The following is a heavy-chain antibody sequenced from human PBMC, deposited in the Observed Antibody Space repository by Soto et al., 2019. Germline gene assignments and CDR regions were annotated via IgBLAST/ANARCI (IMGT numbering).Heavy chain of an antibody. CDR1: GFTFSSYS. D-gene: IGHD1-26*01. CDR3: ARGPRGSYYSDY. CDR2: ISSNGDYI. J-gene: IGHJ4*02. Sequence: EVQLVESGGGLVKPGGSLRLSCAASGFTFSSYSMNWVHQAPGQGLEWVSFISSNGDYIYYADSVKGRFTISRDNAKNSLYLQMNSLRAEDTAVYFCARGPRGSYYSDYWGQGTLVTVSS. V-gene: IGHV3-21*01.